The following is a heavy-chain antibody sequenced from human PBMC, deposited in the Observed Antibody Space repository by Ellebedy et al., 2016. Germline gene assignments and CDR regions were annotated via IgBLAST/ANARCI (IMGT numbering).Heavy chain of an antibody. J-gene: IGHJ3*01. CDR2: IYSSGNT. Sequence: SETLSLTXTVSGDSMSGHKLSWIRQPPGKGLEWIGYIYSSGNTNYNPSLKSRVTMSVDTSMSQFSLKLSSVTAADTAIYYCARQGPDGSGSAGNAFDFWGQGTMVTVSS. CDR1: GDSMSGHK. CDR3: ARQGPDGSGSAGNAFDF. V-gene: IGHV4-59*08. D-gene: IGHD3-22*01.